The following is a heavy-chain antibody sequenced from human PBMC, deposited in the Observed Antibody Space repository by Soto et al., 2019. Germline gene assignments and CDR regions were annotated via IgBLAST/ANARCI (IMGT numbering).Heavy chain of an antibody. CDR2: ISYDGSNK. D-gene: IGHD1-26*01. CDR1: GFTFSSYG. V-gene: IGHV3-30*18. Sequence: GGSLRLSCAASGFTFSSYGMHWVRQAPGKGLEWVAVISYDGSNKYYADSVKGRFTISRDNSKNTLYLQMNSLRAEDTAVYYCAKDQGEGIVGAQFDYWGQGTLVTVSS. CDR3: AKDQGEGIVGAQFDY. J-gene: IGHJ4*02.